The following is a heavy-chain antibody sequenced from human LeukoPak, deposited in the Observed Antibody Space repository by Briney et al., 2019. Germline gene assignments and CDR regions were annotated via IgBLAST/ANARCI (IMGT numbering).Heavy chain of an antibody. CDR2: IYYSGST. V-gene: IGHV4-59*01. D-gene: IGHD6-13*01. J-gene: IGHJ6*02. CDR3: ARDTTLAAMDV. CDR1: GGSISSYY. Sequence: NPSETLSLTCTVSGGSISSYYWSWIRQPPGKGLEWIGYIYYSGSTNYNPSLKSRVTISVDTSKNQFSLKLSSVTAADTAVYYCARDTTLAAMDVWGQGTTVTVSS.